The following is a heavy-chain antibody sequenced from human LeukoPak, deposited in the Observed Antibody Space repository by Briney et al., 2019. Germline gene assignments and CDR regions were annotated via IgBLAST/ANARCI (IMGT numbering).Heavy chain of an antibody. CDR1: GGSISTGDYY. Sequence: SQTLSLTCTVSGGSISTGDYYWSWIRQPAGKGLEWIGRIDTSGSTNYNPSLKSRVTISVDTSKNQFSLKLSSVTAADTAVYYCARRPGYSSGWYTYYYYMDVWGKGTTVTISS. V-gene: IGHV4-61*02. D-gene: IGHD6-19*01. J-gene: IGHJ6*03. CDR2: IDTSGST. CDR3: ARRPGYSSGWYTYYYYMDV.